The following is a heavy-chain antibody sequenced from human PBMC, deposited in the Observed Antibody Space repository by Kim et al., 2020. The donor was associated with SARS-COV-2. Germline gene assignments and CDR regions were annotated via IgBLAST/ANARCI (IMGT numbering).Heavy chain of an antibody. CDR1: EFSLSSYW. D-gene: IGHD2-8*01. J-gene: IGHJ3*02. CDR2: IRQDGSEK. CDR3: AREGVHWAFDI. V-gene: IGHV3-7*05. Sequence: GGSLRLSCAASEFSLSSYWMDWVRQAPGKGLEWVANIRQDGSEKYCVDSVKGRFTIFRDNGRNSLFLQMNSLRAEDTAVYYCAREGVHWAFDIWGQGTMVTVSS.